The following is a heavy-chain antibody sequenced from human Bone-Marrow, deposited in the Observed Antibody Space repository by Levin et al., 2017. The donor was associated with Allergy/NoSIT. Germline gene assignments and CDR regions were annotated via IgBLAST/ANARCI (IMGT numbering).Heavy chain of an antibody. D-gene: IGHD6-13*01. CDR1: GYSFTSYW. V-gene: IGHV5-51*01. CDR3: ARPGYSSSWFSPYFDY. CDR2: IYPGDSDT. Sequence: GESLKISCKGSGYSFTSYWIGWVRQMPGKGLEWMGIIYPGDSDTRYSPSFQGQVTISADKSISTAYLQWSSLKASDTAMYYCARPGYSSSWFSPYFDYWGQGTLVTVSS. J-gene: IGHJ4*02.